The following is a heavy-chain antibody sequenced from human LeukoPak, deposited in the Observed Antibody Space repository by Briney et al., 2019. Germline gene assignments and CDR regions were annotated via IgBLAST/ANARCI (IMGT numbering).Heavy chain of an antibody. Sequence: ASVKVSCKASGYTFTSYGISWVRQAPGQGLEWMGWISAYNGNTNYAQKLQGRVTMTTDTSTSTAYMELRSLRSDDTAVYYCAREDGILTGYLRRYYYYGMDVWAKGPRSPSP. J-gene: IGHJ6*02. CDR3: AREDGILTGYLRRYYYYGMDV. CDR2: ISAYNGNT. V-gene: IGHV1-18*01. CDR1: GYTFTSYG. D-gene: IGHD3-9*01.